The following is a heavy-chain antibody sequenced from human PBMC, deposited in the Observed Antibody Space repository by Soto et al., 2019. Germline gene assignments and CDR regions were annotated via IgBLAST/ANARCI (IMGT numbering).Heavy chain of an antibody. CDR1: VGAVSSGSYY. CDR2: IYYSGST. V-gene: IGHV4-61*01. J-gene: IGHJ6*02. D-gene: IGHD1-26*01. CDR3: ARATYYYYGMDV. Sequence: SETLSLTCTVSVGAVSSGSYYWSWVRQPPGKGLEWIAYIYYSGSTNYNPSLKSRVTISVDRSKNQFSLKLNSVTAADTAVYCCARATYYYYGMDVWGQGTTVTVSS.